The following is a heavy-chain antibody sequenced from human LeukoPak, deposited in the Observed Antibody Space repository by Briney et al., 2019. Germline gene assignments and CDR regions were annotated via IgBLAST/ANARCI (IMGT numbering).Heavy chain of an antibody. V-gene: IGHV3-15*01. J-gene: IGHJ4*02. CDR1: GFTFSNAW. CDR3: TTGNVEMATSFDY. CDR2: IKSKTDGGTT. Sequence: GGSLRPSCAASGFTFSNAWMSWVRQAPGKGLEWVGRIKSKTDGGTTDYAAPVKGRFTISRDDSKNTLYLQMNSLKTEDTAVYYCTTGNVEMATSFDYWGQGTLVTVSS. D-gene: IGHD5-24*01.